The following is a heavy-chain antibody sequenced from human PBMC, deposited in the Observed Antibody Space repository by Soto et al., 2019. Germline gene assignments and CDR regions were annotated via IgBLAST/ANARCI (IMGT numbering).Heavy chain of an antibody. CDR2: IIPIFGTA. D-gene: IGHD6-13*01. J-gene: IGHJ4*02. V-gene: IGHV1-69*12. Sequence: QVQLVQSGAEVKKPGSSVKVSCKASGGTFSSYAISWVRQAPGQGLEWMGGIIPIFGTANYAQKFQGRVTITADESTSTAYMALSSLRSEDTAVYYCARGGSSWYRQEFDYWGQGTLVTVSS. CDR3: ARGGSSWYRQEFDY. CDR1: GGTFSSYA.